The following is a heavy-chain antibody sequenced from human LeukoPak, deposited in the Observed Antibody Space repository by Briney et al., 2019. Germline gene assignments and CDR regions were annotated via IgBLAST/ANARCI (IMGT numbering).Heavy chain of an antibody. Sequence: GGSLRLSCAASGFSFSSYAMSWVRQAPGKGLEWVTLSDNLGSIYYADSVKGRFTISRDNSKNTLYLQMNSLRADDTAIYYCAKDLVLSSGWYRSFDYWGQGTLVTVSS. CDR3: AKDLVLSSGWYRSFDY. CDR2: SDNLGSI. J-gene: IGHJ4*02. V-gene: IGHV3-23*01. D-gene: IGHD6-19*01. CDR1: GFSFSSYA.